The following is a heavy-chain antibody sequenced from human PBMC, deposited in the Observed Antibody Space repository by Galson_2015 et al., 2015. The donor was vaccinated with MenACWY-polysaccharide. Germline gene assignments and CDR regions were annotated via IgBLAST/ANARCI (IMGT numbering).Heavy chain of an antibody. D-gene: IGHD3-22*01. J-gene: IGHJ6*02. V-gene: IGHV3-13*01. Sequence: SLRLSCAASGFTFSRYDMHWVRQATRKGLERVSAIGTACDTYYAGSVKGRFTISRENAKNSLYLQMNSLRAGDTAVYYCAREPLDDRSGPGGYYGMDVWGQGTTVTVSS. CDR2: IGTACDT. CDR1: GFTFSRYD. CDR3: AREPLDDRSGPGGYYGMDV.